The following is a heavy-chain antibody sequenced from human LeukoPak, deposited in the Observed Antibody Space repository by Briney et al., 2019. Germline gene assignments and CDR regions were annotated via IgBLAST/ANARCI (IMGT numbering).Heavy chain of an antibody. Sequence: ASVKVSCKASGYTFTSYAMHWVRQAPGQRLEWMGWINAGNGNTKYSQKFQGRVTITRDTSASTAYMELSSPRSEDAAVYYCARDRNGDYGFDYWGQGTLVTVSS. J-gene: IGHJ4*02. CDR1: GYTFTSYA. D-gene: IGHD4-17*01. V-gene: IGHV1-3*01. CDR2: INAGNGNT. CDR3: ARDRNGDYGFDY.